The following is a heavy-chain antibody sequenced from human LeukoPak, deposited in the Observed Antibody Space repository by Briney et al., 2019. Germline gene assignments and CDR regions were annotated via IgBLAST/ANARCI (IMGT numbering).Heavy chain of an antibody. CDR2: INPNSGGT. J-gene: IGHJ5*02. Sequence: ASVKVSCKASGCTFTGYYMHWVRQAPGQGLEWVGWINPNSGGTNYAQKFQGRVTMTRDTSISTAYMDLRRLRSDDTAVYYCARGPRVNWFDPWGQGTLVTVSS. CDR3: ARGPRVNWFDP. V-gene: IGHV1-2*02. CDR1: GCTFTGYY.